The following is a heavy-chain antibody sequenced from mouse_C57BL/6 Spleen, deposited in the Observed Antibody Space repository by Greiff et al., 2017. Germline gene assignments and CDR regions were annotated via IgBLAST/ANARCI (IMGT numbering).Heavy chain of an antibody. J-gene: IGHJ3*01. CDR2: ISDGGSYT. Sequence: EVQRVESGGGLVKPGGSLKLSCAASGFTFSSYAMSWVRQTPEKRLEWVATISDGGSYTYYPDNVKGRFTISRDNAKNNLYLQMSHLKSEDTAMYYCARDGFWFAYWGQGTLVTVSA. CDR1: GFTFSSYA. CDR3: ARDGFWFAY. V-gene: IGHV5-4*01.